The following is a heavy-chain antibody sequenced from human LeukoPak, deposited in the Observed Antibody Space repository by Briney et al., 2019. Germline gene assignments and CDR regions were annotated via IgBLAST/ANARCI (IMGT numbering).Heavy chain of an antibody. J-gene: IGHJ6*02. Sequence: SETLSLTCTVSGGSISSYYWSWIRQPPGKGLEWIGYIYYSGSTNYNPSHKSRVTISVDTSKNQFSLKLSSVTAADTAVYYCARSELSHYYYYGMDVWGQGTTVTVSS. V-gene: IGHV4-59*01. CDR3: ARSELSHYYYYGMDV. D-gene: IGHD1-26*01. CDR1: GGSISSYY. CDR2: IYYSGST.